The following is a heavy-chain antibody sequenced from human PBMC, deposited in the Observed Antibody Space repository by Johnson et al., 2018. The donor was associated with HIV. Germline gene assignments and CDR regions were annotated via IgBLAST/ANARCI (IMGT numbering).Heavy chain of an antibody. CDR2: ISYDGSNK. Sequence: QVQLVESGGGVVQPGRSLRLSCAASGFTFSSYGMHWVRQAPGKGLEWVAVISYDGSNKYYADSVKGRFTISRDNSKNTLYLQMNSLRAEDTAVYYCEKYEWQLLESRAESAFDIWGQGTMVTVSS. J-gene: IGHJ3*02. CDR1: GFTFSSYG. V-gene: IGHV3-30*18. CDR3: EKYEWQLLESRAESAFDI. D-gene: IGHD1-1*01.